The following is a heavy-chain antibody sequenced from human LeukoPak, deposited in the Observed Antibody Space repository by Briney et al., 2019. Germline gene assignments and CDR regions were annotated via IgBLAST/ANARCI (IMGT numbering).Heavy chain of an antibody. CDR2: IRGGGGST. V-gene: IGHV3-23*01. D-gene: IGHD3-22*01. J-gene: IGHJ4*02. CDR1: GFTLSSHA. CDR3: AKGWDYYESRRGIEY. Sequence: GGSLRLSCAPSGFTLSSHAMSWVRHAPGEGLECLSVIRGGGGSTSYDDTVKARSTISRDNSNNTLYLQMKILRAEDTAVYSCAKGWDYYESRRGIEYWGQGTLVTVSS.